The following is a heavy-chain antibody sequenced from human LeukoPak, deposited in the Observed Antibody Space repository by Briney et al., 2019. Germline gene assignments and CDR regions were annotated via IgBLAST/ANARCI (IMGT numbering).Heavy chain of an antibody. CDR1: GYTFTGYY. CDR3: VRVVTPIYYFDY. J-gene: IGHJ4*02. Sequence: GASVKVSCKASGYTFTGYYIHWVRQAPGQGLEWMGWINPNSGGTNYAQKFQGRVTMTRDTSISTAYMELSRLRSDDTAVYYCVRVVTPIYYFDYWGQGALVNVSS. CDR2: INPNSGGT. V-gene: IGHV1-2*02. D-gene: IGHD4-23*01.